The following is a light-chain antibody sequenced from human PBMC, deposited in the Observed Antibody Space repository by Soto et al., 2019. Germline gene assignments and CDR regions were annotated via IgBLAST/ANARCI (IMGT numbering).Light chain of an antibody. J-gene: IGKJ1*01. V-gene: IGKV3-15*01. Sequence: EVVMTHSPGTLSVSPCERATLSFRASQSVSSNLAWYQQKTGQAPRLLIYGASTRATGIPARFSGSGSGTEFTLTISSLQSEDFAVYYCQQYNNWPRTFGQGTKVDI. CDR3: QQYNNWPRT. CDR2: GAS. CDR1: QSVSSN.